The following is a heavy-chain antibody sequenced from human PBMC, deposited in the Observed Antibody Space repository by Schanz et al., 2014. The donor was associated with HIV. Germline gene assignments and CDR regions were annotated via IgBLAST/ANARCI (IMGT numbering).Heavy chain of an antibody. V-gene: IGHV4-34*01. D-gene: IGHD2-21*02. Sequence: QVQLQQWGAGLLKPSETLSLTCAVYGGSFRGYYWTWIRQFPGMGLEWIGKVRHTGGTNYNPSLKSRVTMQVDTSKNQFPLKLKSLTAADTAVYFCARGDFGGNSVDYWGHGNLVTVSS. J-gene: IGHJ4*01. CDR3: ARGDFGGNSVDY. CDR1: GGSFRGYY. CDR2: VRHTGGT.